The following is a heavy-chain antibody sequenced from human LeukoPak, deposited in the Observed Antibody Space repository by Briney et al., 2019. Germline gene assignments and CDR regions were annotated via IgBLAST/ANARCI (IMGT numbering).Heavy chain of an antibody. D-gene: IGHD2-2*01. J-gene: IGHJ3*02. Sequence: PSETLSLTCTVSGGSISSSSYYWGWIRQPPGKGLEWIVSIYYSGSTYYNPSLKSRVTISVDTSKNQFSLKLSSVTAADTAVYYCARPLQLLSNAFDIWGQGTMVTVSS. CDR3: ARPLQLLSNAFDI. CDR2: IYYSGST. V-gene: IGHV4-39*01. CDR1: GGSISSSSYY.